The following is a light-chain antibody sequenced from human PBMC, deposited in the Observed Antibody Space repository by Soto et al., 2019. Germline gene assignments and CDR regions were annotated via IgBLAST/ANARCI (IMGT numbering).Light chain of an antibody. CDR3: QQGSTWPLT. Sequence: DIQMTQSPSSLSASIGDIVTIKCRTSQNIKRYLTWYQQEPGKAPKLLIYAASILQSGVPARFSGSGSGTDFTLTISSLEPEDFALYYCQQGSTWPLTFGGGTKVDI. V-gene: IGKV1-39*01. CDR1: QNIKRY. J-gene: IGKJ4*01. CDR2: AAS.